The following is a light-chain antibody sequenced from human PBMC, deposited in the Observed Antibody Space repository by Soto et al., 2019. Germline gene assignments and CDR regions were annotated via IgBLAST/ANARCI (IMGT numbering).Light chain of an antibody. CDR3: QQSYSSPGT. CDR1: QSIRSF. V-gene: IGKV1-39*01. Sequence: DIPMTQSPSSLSASVGDRVTIRCRASQSIRSFLNWYQVKPGKPPKLLIYNSFSVQTGVPSRFSGSGSGTDFTLIISSLQREDSATYFCQQSYSSPGTFVPGTTVDIK. CDR2: NSF. J-gene: IGKJ3*01.